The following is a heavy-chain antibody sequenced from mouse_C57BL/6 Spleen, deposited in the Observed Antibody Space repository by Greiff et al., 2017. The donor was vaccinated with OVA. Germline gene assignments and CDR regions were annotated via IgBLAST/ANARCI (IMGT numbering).Heavy chain of an antibody. CDR1: GYTFTDYE. J-gene: IGHJ2*01. D-gene: IGHD1-1*01. V-gene: IGHV1-15*01. Sequence: QVQLKQSGAELVRPGASVTLSCKASGYTFTDYEMHWVKQTPVHGLEWIGAIDPETGGTAYNQKFKGKAILTADKSSSTAYMELRSLTSEDSAVYYCTRGHYLRYFDYWGQGTTLTVSS. CDR3: TRGHYLRYFDY. CDR2: IDPETGGT.